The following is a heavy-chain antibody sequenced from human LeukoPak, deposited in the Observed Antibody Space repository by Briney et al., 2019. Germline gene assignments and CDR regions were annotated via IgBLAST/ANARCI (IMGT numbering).Heavy chain of an antibody. CDR3: ATETVDSPDY. V-gene: IGHV3-23*01. CDR2: SSGSGVNT. Sequence: GGSQRLSCAASGFTFSRYAMKWIRQAPGKGLEWVSDSSGSGVNTYYADSVKGRFTISRDNSKNTVYLQMQSLRAEDTALYYCATETVDSPDYWGQGTLVTVSS. CDR1: GFTFSRYA. J-gene: IGHJ4*02. D-gene: IGHD3-22*01.